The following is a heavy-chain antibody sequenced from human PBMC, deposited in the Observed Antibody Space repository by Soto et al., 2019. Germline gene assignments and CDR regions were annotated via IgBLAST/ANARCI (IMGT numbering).Heavy chain of an antibody. CDR1: GYTFTSYA. Sequence: QVQLVQSGAEVKKPGASVKVSCKASGYTFTSYAMHWVRQAPGQRLEWMGWINAGNGNTKYSQKFQGRVTITRDTSAGTAYMELSSLRSEDTAVYYCARDPFVAAAGRNYYYGMDVWGQGTTVTVSS. CDR3: ARDPFVAAAGRNYYYGMDV. V-gene: IGHV1-3*01. D-gene: IGHD6-13*01. CDR2: INAGNGNT. J-gene: IGHJ6*02.